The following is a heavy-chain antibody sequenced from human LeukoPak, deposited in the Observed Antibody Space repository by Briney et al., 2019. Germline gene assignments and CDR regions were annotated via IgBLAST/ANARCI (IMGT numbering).Heavy chain of an antibody. CDR3: AKGDFYGDYPYGMDV. CDR1: GFTFTSYA. J-gene: IGHJ6*02. D-gene: IGHD3-3*01. V-gene: IGHV3-23*01. Sequence: GGSLRLSCAASGFTFTSYAMSWVCQAPGKGLEWVSAISGSGGGTYYADSVKGRFTIPRDNSKNTLYLQMNSLRAEDTAVYYCAKGDFYGDYPYGMDVWGQGTTVTVSS. CDR2: ISGSGGGT.